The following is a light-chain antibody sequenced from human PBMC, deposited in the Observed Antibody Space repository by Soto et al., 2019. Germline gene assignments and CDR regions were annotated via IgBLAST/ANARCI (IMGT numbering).Light chain of an antibody. J-gene: IGLJ2*01. CDR3: AAWDDSLNGVV. Sequence: QSVLTQPPSASGTPGQRVTISCSGGSSNIGSNTVNWYQQLPGTAPKLLIYINNRRPSGVPDRFSGSESGTSASLAISGLQSEDDADYCCAAWDDSLNGVVFGGGTKLTVL. CDR2: INN. V-gene: IGLV1-44*01. CDR1: SSNIGSNT.